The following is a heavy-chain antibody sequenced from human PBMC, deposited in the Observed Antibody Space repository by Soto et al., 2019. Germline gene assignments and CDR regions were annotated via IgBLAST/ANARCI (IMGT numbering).Heavy chain of an antibody. CDR1: GCIFTSYG. CDR2: ISAYNGNT. D-gene: IGHD4-17*01. Sequence: SVNVSCRSSGCIFTSYGMRGVRQAPVQGLEWMGGISAYNGNTNYAQKLQGRVTMTTDTSTSTAYMELRRLRSDDTAVYYCARVGSAGDYLYYYGMDVWGQGTTVTVSS. CDR3: ARVGSAGDYLYYYGMDV. V-gene: IGHV1-18*04. J-gene: IGHJ6*02.